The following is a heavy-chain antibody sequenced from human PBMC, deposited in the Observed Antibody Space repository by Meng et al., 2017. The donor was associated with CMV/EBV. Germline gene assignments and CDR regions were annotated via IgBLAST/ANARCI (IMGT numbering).Heavy chain of an antibody. CDR1: GFSLSTSGVG. V-gene: IGHV2-5*02. Sequence: INLKRVGLTQVKPTPRPTLTCTFAGFSLSTSGVGVGWIRQPPGKALEWLALIYWDDDKRYSPSLKSRLTITKDTSKNQVVLTMTNMDPVDTATYYCAHSQRGYSGPVDFDYWGQGTLVTVPS. CDR2: IYWDDDK. J-gene: IGHJ4*02. CDR3: AHSQRGYSGPVDFDY. D-gene: IGHD5-12*01.